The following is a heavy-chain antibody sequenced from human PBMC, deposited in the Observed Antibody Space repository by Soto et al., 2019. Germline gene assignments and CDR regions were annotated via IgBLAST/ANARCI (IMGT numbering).Heavy chain of an antibody. CDR3: AKGPHFSSSWYQVVFDI. CDR2: ISGSGGST. V-gene: IGHV3-23*01. CDR1: GFTFSSYA. J-gene: IGHJ3*02. D-gene: IGHD6-13*01. Sequence: GGSLRLSCAASGFTFSSYAMSWVRQAPGKGLEWVSAISGSGGSTYYADSVKGRFTISRDNSKNTLYLQMNSLRAEDTAVYYCAKGPHFSSSWYQVVFDIWGQGTMVTVSS.